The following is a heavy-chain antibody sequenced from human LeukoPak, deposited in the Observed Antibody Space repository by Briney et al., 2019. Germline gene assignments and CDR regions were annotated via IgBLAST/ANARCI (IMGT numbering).Heavy chain of an antibody. D-gene: IGHD2-21*02. J-gene: IGHJ4*02. Sequence: GGSLRLSCAASGFTFSSYSMNWVRQAPGKGLEWVSSISSSSSYIYYADSVKGRFTISRDNARNSLYLQMNSLRAEDTAVYYCARASGSYCGGDCYSPPQDWGQGTLVTVSS. CDR3: ARASGSYCGGDCYSPPQD. CDR2: ISSSSSYI. V-gene: IGHV3-21*01. CDR1: GFTFSSYS.